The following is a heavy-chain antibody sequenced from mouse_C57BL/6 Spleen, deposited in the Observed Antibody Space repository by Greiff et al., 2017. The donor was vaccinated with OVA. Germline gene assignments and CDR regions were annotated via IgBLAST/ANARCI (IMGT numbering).Heavy chain of an antibody. Sequence: EVQVVESGPSLVRPSQTLSLTCTVTGFSINSDCYWIWIRQFPGNKLEYIGYTFYSGITYYNPSLESRTYITRDTSKNQFSLKLSSVTTEDTATYYCARAYSSYGGDYAMDYWGQGTSVTVSS. D-gene: IGHD1-1*01. J-gene: IGHJ4*01. CDR3: ARAYSSYGGDYAMDY. CDR1: GFSINSDCY. CDR2: TFYSGIT. V-gene: IGHV3-3*01.